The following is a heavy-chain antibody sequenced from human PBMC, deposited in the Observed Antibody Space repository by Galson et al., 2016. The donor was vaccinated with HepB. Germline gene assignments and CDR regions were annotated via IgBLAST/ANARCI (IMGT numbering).Heavy chain of an antibody. Sequence: SLRLSCAASGFTVSGNYMTWVRQAPGKGLEWVSIIYSGGSTYYADSVKGRFTISRDNSKNTLYLQMKSLRAEDTAVCYCARIIRGPKPGAFDMWGQGTVAIISS. CDR3: ARIIRGPKPGAFDM. V-gene: IGHV3-53*01. D-gene: IGHD3-10*01. CDR2: IYSGGST. CDR1: GFTVSGNY. J-gene: IGHJ3*02.